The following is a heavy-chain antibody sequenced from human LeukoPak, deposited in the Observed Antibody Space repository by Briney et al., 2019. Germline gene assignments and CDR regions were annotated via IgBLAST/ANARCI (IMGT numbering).Heavy chain of an antibody. D-gene: IGHD2-2*01. J-gene: IGHJ4*02. CDR1: GGSISSYY. CDR2: IYYSGST. V-gene: IGHV4-59*01. CDR3: ARDRSSTSCFDY. Sequence: PSETLSLTCTVSGGSISSYYWSWIRQPPGKGLEWIGYIYYSGSTNYTPSLKSRVTISVDTSKNQFSLKLSSVTAADTAVYYCARDRSSTSCFDYWGQGTLVTVS.